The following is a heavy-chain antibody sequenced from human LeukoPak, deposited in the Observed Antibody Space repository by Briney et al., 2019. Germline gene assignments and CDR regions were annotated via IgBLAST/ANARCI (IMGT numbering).Heavy chain of an antibody. D-gene: IGHD3-3*01. CDR2: IYHSGST. V-gene: IGHV4-4*02. CDR1: GGSISSSNW. J-gene: IGHJ6*02. CDR3: ARDGHDFWSGYSHPYYYYGMDV. Sequence: PSGTLSLTCAVSGGSISSSNWWSWVRQPPGKGLEWIGEIYHSGSTNYNPSLKSRVTISVDKSKNQFSLKLSSVTAADTAVYYCARDGHDFWSGYSHPYYYYGMDVWGQGTTVTVPS.